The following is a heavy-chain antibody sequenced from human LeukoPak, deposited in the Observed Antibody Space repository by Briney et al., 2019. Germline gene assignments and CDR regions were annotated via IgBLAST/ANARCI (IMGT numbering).Heavy chain of an antibody. D-gene: IGHD1-26*01. Sequence: ASVKVSCKASGYTFTGHYIHWVQQAPGQGLEWMGWINPNSGGTKYAQKFQGRVTMTRDTSISTAYMELSKLRSDDTAVYSCARDYGFYSGLYFFDYWGQGTLVTVSS. CDR3: ARDYGFYSGLYFFDY. V-gene: IGHV1-2*02. CDR2: INPNSGGT. J-gene: IGHJ4*02. CDR1: GYTFTGHY.